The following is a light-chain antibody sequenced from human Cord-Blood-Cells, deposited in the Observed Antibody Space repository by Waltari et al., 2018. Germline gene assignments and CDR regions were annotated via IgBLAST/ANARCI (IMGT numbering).Light chain of an antibody. V-gene: IGLV2-11*01. Sequence: QSALTQPPSVSGSPGPSVTISSTGTSSDVGGYNYVPVYQQHPGKAPKLMIYDVSKRPTGVPDRFSGSKSGNTASLTISGLQAEDEADYYCCSYAGSYTLFGGGTKLTVL. CDR2: DVS. J-gene: IGLJ2*01. CDR3: CSYAGSYTL. CDR1: SSDVGGYNY.